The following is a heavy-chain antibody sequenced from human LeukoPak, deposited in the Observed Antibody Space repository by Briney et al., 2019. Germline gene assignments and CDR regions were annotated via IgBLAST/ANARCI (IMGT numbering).Heavy chain of an antibody. D-gene: IGHD2/OR15-2a*01. J-gene: IGHJ4*02. Sequence: PSETLSLTCTVSGGSISSSSYYWGWIRQPPGKGLEWIGSIYYSGSTYYNPSLKSRVTISVDTSKNQFSLKLSSVTAADTAVYYCARGSDLYAIEDWGQGTLVTVSS. CDR1: GGSISSSSYY. CDR2: IYYSGST. V-gene: IGHV4-39*07. CDR3: ARGSDLYAIED.